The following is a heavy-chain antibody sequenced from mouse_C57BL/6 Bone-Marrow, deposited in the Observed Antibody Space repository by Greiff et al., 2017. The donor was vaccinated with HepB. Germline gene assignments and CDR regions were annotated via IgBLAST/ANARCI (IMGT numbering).Heavy chain of an antibody. V-gene: IGHV14-4*01. Sequence: VQLQQSGAELVRPGASVKLSCTASGFTITDDYMHWVKQRPEQGLEWIGWIYPEDGDTEYASKFQGKATITADTSSNTAYLQLSSLTSEDTAVYYCTGGDVGYWGQGATLPVAS. CDR2: IYPEDGDT. CDR1: GFTITDDY. CDR3: TGGDVGY. D-gene: IGHD1-1*02. J-gene: IGHJ2*01.